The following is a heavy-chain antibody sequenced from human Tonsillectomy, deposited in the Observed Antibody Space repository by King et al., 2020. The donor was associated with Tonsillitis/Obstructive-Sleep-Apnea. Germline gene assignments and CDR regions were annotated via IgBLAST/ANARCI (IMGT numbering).Heavy chain of an antibody. CDR2: IYYSGST. CDR1: GGSISSYY. D-gene: IGHD3-3*01. V-gene: IGHV4-59*01. Sequence: VQLQESGPGLVKPSETLSLTCTVSGGSISSYYWSWIRQPPGKGLEWIGYIYYSGSTNYNPSLKSRVTVSVDTSKNQFSLKLNSVTPADTAVYYCASGGPIFTSFGDEPPRFDPWGQGTLVTVSS. CDR3: ASGGPIFTSFGDEPPRFDP. J-gene: IGHJ5*02.